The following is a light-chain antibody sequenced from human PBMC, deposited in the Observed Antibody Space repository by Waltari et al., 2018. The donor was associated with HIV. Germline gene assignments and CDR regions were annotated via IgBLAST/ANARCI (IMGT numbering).Light chain of an antibody. CDR3: QQYISYS. V-gene: IGKV1-5*03. CDR1: QSISSW. CDR2: KAS. Sequence: DIQMTLSPSTLSASVGDRVTITCRASQSISSWLAWYQQKPGKAPKLLIYKASSLESGDRSRFSGCGSEKEFTLTISSLQPDEFATYICQQYISYSFGQGTKLEIK. J-gene: IGKJ2*01.